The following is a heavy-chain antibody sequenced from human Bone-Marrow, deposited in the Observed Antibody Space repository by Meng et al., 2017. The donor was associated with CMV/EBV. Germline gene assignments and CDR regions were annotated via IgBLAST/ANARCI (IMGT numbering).Heavy chain of an antibody. CDR3: ARDPPWGGSFPFDY. D-gene: IGHD1-26*01. CDR1: GYTFTSYG. J-gene: IGHJ4*02. CDR2: ISAYNGNT. Sequence: VQLVQAGAEVRQPGASVKVYCKAYGYTFTSYGISWVRQAPGQGLEWMGWISAYNGNTNYAQKLQGRVTMTTDTSTSTAYMELRSLRSDDTAVYYCARDPPWGGSFPFDYWGQGTLVTVSS. V-gene: IGHV1-18*01.